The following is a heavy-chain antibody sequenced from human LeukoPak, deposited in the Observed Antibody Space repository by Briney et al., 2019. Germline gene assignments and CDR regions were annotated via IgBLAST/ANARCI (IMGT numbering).Heavy chain of an antibody. Sequence: ASVKVSCKASGYTFTGYYMHWLRQAPGQGLEWMGWINPNSGGTNYAQKFQGRVTMTRDTSISTAYMEVSRLRSDDTAVYYCAMSIEVAGPYGAFDIWGQGTMVTVSS. J-gene: IGHJ3*02. V-gene: IGHV1-2*02. CDR2: INPNSGGT. CDR3: AMSIEVAGPYGAFDI. D-gene: IGHD6-19*01. CDR1: GYTFTGYY.